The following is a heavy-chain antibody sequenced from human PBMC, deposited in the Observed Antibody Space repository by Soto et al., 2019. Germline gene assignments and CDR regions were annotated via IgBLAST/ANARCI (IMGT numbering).Heavy chain of an antibody. CDR1: GFPFSDYY. CDR2: ITRSGSTI. Sequence: QVQLVESGGGLVKPGGSLRLSCAASGFPFSDYYMNWIRQAPGKGLEWVSYITRSGSTIYYADSVKGRFTISRDNAKNSLYLQMNSLRAEDTAVYYCARESPGNGWSYSFDYWGQGTLVTVSS. V-gene: IGHV3-11*01. CDR3: ARESPGNGWSYSFDY. J-gene: IGHJ4*02. D-gene: IGHD6-19*01.